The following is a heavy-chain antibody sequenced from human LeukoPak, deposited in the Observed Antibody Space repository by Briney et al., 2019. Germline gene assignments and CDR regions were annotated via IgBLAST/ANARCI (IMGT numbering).Heavy chain of an antibody. V-gene: IGHV3-66*01. J-gene: IGHJ4*02. CDR3: ARDDDIAVAAHFH. CDR1: GFTVSSNY. CDR2: IYSGGST. Sequence: PGGSLRLSCAASGFTVSSNYMSWVRQAPGKGLEWVSVIYSGGSTYYADSVKGRFAISRDNSKSTLYLQMSSLRTEDTAVYYCARDDDIAVAAHFHWGQGTLVTVSS. D-gene: IGHD6-19*01.